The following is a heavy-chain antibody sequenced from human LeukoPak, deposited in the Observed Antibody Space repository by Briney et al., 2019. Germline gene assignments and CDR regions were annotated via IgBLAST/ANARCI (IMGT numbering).Heavy chain of an antibody. CDR3: ARGEGIVGATTLAY. CDR1: GYTFTSYG. V-gene: IGHV1-18*01. CDR2: ISAYNGNT. Sequence: ASVKVSGKASGYTFTSYGISWVRQAPGQGLEWMGWISAYNGNTNYAQKLQGRVTMTTDTSTSTAYMELRSLRSDDTAVYYCARGEGIVGATTLAYWGQGTLVTVSS. J-gene: IGHJ4*02. D-gene: IGHD1-26*01.